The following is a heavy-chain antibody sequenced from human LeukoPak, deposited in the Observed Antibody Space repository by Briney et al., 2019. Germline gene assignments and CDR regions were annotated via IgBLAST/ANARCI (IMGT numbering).Heavy chain of an antibody. CDR2: ISYDGSNE. D-gene: IGHD2-15*01. CDR3: AKVPRYCSGGSCFDY. CDR1: GFTFSSYG. V-gene: IGHV3-30*18. Sequence: GGSLRLSCAASGFTFSSYGMHWVRQAPGKGLEWVAVISYDGSNEYYADSVKGRFTISRDNSKNTLYLQMNSLRAEDTAVYYCAKVPRYCSGGSCFDYWGQGTLVTVSS. J-gene: IGHJ4*02.